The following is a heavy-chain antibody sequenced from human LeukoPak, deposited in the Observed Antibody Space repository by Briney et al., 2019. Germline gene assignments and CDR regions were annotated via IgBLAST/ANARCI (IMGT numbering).Heavy chain of an antibody. CDR2: IKKDGSEK. D-gene: IGHD4/OR15-4a*01. CDR3: ARRAGAYSHPYDY. Sequence: GGSLRLSCAASGFTFNSYWMSWVRQAPGKGLEWVANIKKDGSEKYYVDSVKGRFTISRDNAKTSLYLQMNSLRAEDTAVYYCARRAGAYSHPYDYWGQGTLVTVSS. V-gene: IGHV3-7*03. J-gene: IGHJ4*02. CDR1: GFTFNSYW.